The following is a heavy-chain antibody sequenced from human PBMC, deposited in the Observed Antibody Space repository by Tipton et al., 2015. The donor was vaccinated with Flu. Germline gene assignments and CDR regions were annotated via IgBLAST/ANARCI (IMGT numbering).Heavy chain of an antibody. Sequence: TLSLTCAVYGGSFSGYYWSWIRQPPGKGLEWIGEINHSGSTNYNPSLKSRVTMSVDTAKNQFSLKLSSVTAADTAVYYCASSERVVPAAMGFDPWGQGTLVTVSS. D-gene: IGHD2-2*01. CDR2: INHSGST. CDR1: GGSFSGYY. CDR3: ASSERVVPAAMGFDP. J-gene: IGHJ5*02. V-gene: IGHV4-34*01.